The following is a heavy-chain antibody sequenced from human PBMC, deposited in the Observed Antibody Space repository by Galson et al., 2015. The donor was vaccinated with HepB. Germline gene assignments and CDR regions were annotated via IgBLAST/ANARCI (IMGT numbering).Heavy chain of an antibody. CDR1: GGTFSSYA. D-gene: IGHD3-3*01. J-gene: IGHJ6*02. Sequence: SCKASGGTFSSYAISWVRQAPGQGLEWMGGIIPIFGTANYAQKFQGRVTITADESTSTAYMELSSLRSEDTAVYYCARDRDASTIFGVWGQGTTVTVSS. V-gene: IGHV1-69*01. CDR3: ARDRDASTIFGV. CDR2: IIPIFGTA.